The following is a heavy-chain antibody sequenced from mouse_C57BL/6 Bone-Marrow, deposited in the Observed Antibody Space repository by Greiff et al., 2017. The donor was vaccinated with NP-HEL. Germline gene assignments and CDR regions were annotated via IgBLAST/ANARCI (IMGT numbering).Heavy chain of an antibody. Sequence: QVQLQQPGAELVMPGASVKLPCKASGYTFTSYWMHWVKQRPGQGLEWIGEIDPSDSYTNYNQKFKGKSTLTVDKSSSTAYMQLSSLTSEDSAVYYCARRYSNFYWYFDVWGTGTTVTVSS. CDR2: IDPSDSYT. V-gene: IGHV1-69*01. CDR3: ARRYSNFYWYFDV. D-gene: IGHD2-5*01. J-gene: IGHJ1*03. CDR1: GYTFTSYW.